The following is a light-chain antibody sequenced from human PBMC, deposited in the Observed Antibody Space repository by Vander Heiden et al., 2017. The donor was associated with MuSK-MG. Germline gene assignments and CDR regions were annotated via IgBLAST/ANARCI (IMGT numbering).Light chain of an antibody. Sequence: DIQMTQSPSSLSASVGDRVTITCQASQDISNYLNWYQQKPGKAPKLLIYDASNLETGVPSRFSGSGYGTDFTFTISSRQPEDIAPYYCQQHDNLPPPTFGGGTKVEIK. J-gene: IGKJ4*01. CDR3: QQHDNLPPPT. V-gene: IGKV1-33*01. CDR1: QDISNY. CDR2: DAS.